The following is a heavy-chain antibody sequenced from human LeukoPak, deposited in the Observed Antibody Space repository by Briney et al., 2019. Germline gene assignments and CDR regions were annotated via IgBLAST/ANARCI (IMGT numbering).Heavy chain of an antibody. V-gene: IGHV1-18*01. CDR2: ISAYNGNT. CDR3: ATDLGYYDSSGYYFDY. Sequence: ASVKVSCKASGYTFTSYGISWVRQAPGQGLEWMGWISAYNGNTNYAQKFQGRVTMTEDTSTDTAYMELSSLRSEDTAVYYCATDLGYYDSSGYYFDYWGQGTLVTVSS. CDR1: GYTFTSYG. J-gene: IGHJ4*02. D-gene: IGHD3-22*01.